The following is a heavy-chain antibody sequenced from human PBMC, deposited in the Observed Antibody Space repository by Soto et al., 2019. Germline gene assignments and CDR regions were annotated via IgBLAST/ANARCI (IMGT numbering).Heavy chain of an antibody. CDR1: GGSSSSYY. D-gene: IGHD4-17*01. V-gene: IGHV4-59*01. CDR3: ASWTTVTTERFDAFNI. J-gene: IGHJ3*02. CDR2: IYYSGST. Sequence: QVPLQASGLGLVKPLETLSLTCTVSGGSSSSYYWSWIRQPPGKGLEGIGYIYYSGSTNYNPSLKSRVTISVDTSKNQFSLKLRSVTAADTAVYYCASWTTVTTERFDAFNICAQGTMVTVSS.